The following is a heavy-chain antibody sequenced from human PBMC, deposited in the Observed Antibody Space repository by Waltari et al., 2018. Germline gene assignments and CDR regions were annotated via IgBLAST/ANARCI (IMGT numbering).Heavy chain of an antibody. V-gene: IGHV4-4*02. CDR2: VHGSGRI. J-gene: IGHJ5*02. Sequence: QLQLQESGPGLVKPSGTLSLSCAVSVDSVSSSYWWSGVRQSPQKGLEWIGQVHGSGRINYNPSFASRATMSRDTSKNQFSLKVTSATAADTAVYYCARDRGRGLYLDTWGPGTLVTVSP. D-gene: IGHD2-15*01. CDR1: VDSVSSSYW. CDR3: ARDRGRGLYLDT.